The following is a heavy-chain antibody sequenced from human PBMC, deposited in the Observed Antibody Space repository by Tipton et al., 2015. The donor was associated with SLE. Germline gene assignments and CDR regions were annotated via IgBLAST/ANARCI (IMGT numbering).Heavy chain of an antibody. Sequence: TLSLTCTVSGVSISSASYYWNWIRQPAVKGLEWIGRAYTTGSPYYNPSLESRVAISMDTSKNQFSLKLTAVTAADTAVYYCARTLDALDIWGQGTMVTVSS. CDR1: GVSISSASYY. CDR2: AYTTGSP. CDR3: ARTLDALDI. J-gene: IGHJ3*02. V-gene: IGHV4-61*02.